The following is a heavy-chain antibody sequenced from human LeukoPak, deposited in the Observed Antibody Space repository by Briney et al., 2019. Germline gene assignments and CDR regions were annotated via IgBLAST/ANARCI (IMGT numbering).Heavy chain of an antibody. CDR2: ISYSGAST. CDR3: AKGPGRTIFGVVIKSSDY. D-gene: IGHD3-3*01. V-gene: IGHV3-23*01. CDR1: GFTFGSYA. J-gene: IGHJ4*02. Sequence: GGSLRLSCATSGFTFGSYAMNWVRQAPGKGLEWVSGISYSGASTYYGDSVKGRFTISRDNAENTLYLQMNSLRAEDTAVYYCAKGPGRTIFGVVIKSSDYWGQGTLVTVSS.